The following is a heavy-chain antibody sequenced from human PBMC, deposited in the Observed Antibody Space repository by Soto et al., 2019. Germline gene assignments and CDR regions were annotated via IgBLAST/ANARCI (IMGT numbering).Heavy chain of an antibody. CDR3: ASEVAVGLFDY. CDR2: ISASGGST. Sequence: EVQILESGGGLIQPGESPRLSCAASGFTFSTYTMSWVRQAPEKGLEWVSSISASGGSTYYADSVKGRFTIFRDNSNNTLFLHMSRLRADDTAVYYCASEVAVGLFDYWGQGTLVTVSS. CDR1: GFTFSTYT. D-gene: IGHD6-19*01. V-gene: IGHV3-23*01. J-gene: IGHJ4*02.